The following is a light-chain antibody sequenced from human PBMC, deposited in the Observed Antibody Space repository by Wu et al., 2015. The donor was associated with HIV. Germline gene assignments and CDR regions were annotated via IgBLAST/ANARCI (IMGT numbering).Light chain of an antibody. V-gene: IGKV1-6*01. CDR1: HGIKRN. CDR3: LQDFSTPYT. CDR2: AAS. J-gene: IGKJ2*01. Sequence: AIQMTQSPPSLSVFVGDRVTITCRASHGIKRNLGWYQEKPGKAPKLLIFAASSGQSGVASRFSGSGSGTEFTLTINSLQPEDVATYYCLQDFSTPYTFGQGTKV.